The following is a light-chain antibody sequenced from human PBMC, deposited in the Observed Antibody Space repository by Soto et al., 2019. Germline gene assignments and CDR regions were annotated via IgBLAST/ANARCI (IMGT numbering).Light chain of an antibody. CDR1: QSVSSN. V-gene: IGKV3-15*01. Sequence: IVMTQSAAALSVSPGERATLSCRASQSVSSNLAWYQQKPGPAPRLLIYGASTRATGIPARFSGSGSGTECTLTISSLQSEDFTVYYCQQYNNWPRTFAQGTKVDIK. CDR3: QQYNNWPRT. J-gene: IGKJ1*01. CDR2: GAS.